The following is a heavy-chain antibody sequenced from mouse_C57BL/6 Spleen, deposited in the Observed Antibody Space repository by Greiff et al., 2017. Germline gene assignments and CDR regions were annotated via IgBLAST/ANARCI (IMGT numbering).Heavy chain of an antibody. Sequence: QVQLKESGPELVKPGASVKISCKASGYAFSSSWMNWVKQRPGKGLEWIGRIYPGDGDTNYNGKFKGKATLTADKSSSTAYMQLISLTSADSAVYFCARLYYGSSYVNFDYWGQGTTLTASS. CDR2: IYPGDGDT. CDR3: ARLYYGSSYVNFDY. CDR1: GYAFSSSW. D-gene: IGHD1-1*01. J-gene: IGHJ2*01. V-gene: IGHV1-82*01.